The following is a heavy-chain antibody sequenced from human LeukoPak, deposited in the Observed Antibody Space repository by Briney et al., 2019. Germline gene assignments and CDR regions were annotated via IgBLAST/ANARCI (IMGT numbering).Heavy chain of an antibody. CDR2: IYYSGST. V-gene: IGHV4-30-4*01. J-gene: IGHJ4*02. CDR1: GGSISSGDYY. Sequence: SQTLSLTCTVSGGSISSGDYYWSWIRQPPGKGLEWIGYIYYSGSTYYNPSLKSRVTMSIDTSKNQFSLKLSSVTAADTAVCYCARDDGSGRFDYWGQGTLVTVSS. D-gene: IGHD3-10*01. CDR3: ARDDGSGRFDY.